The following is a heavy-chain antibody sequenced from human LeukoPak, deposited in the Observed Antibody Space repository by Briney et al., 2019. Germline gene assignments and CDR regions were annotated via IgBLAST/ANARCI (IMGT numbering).Heavy chain of an antibody. CDR3: ARHRGLHPPYFDY. V-gene: IGHV4-39*01. CDR1: GGSISSSSYY. Sequence: PSETLSLTCTVSGGSISSSSYYWGWIRQPPGKGLEWIGSIYYSGSTYYNPSLKSRVTISVDTSKNQFSLKLSSVTAADTAVYYCARHRGLHPPYFDYWGQGTLVTVSS. D-gene: IGHD3-10*01. CDR2: IYYSGST. J-gene: IGHJ4*02.